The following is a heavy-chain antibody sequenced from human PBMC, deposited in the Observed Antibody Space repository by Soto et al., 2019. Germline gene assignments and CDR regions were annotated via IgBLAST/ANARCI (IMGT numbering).Heavy chain of an antibody. J-gene: IGHJ4*02. Sequence: SVKVSCKASGFTFTSSAVQWVRQARGQRLEWIGWIVVGSGNTNYAQKFQERVTITRDMSTSTAYMELSSLRSEDTAVYYCAAVEVVAARGSSVIDYWGQGTLVTVSS. V-gene: IGHV1-58*01. CDR2: IVVGSGNT. D-gene: IGHD2-15*01. CDR1: GFTFTSSA. CDR3: AAVEVVAARGSSVIDY.